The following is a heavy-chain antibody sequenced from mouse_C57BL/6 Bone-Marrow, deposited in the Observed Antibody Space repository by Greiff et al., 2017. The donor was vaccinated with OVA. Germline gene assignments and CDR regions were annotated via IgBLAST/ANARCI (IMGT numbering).Heavy chain of an antibody. CDR3: ALRFYWYFDV. CDR2: IYPGSGST. Sequence: QVQLKQPGAELVKPGASVKMSCKASGYTFTSYWITWVKQRPGQGLEWIGDIYPGSGSTNYNEKFKSKATLTVDTSSSTAYMQLSSLTSEDSAVYYCALRFYWYFDVWGTGTTVTVSS. V-gene: IGHV1-55*01. J-gene: IGHJ1*03. CDR1: GYTFTSYW. D-gene: IGHD1-1*01.